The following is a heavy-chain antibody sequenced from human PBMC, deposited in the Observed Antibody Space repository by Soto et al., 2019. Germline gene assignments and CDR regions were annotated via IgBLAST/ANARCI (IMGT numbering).Heavy chain of an antibody. Sequence: EVQLLESGGGLVQPGGSLRLSCAASGFTFSDYAMSWVRQAPGKGLEWVSAITGSGSRPFYADSVKGRFTISRDRTKNTLYLQMSDLRAEDTAVYFCAKATYYYDSSSYYRVYFDYWGQGTLVTVSS. CDR1: GFTFSDYA. CDR2: ITGSGSRP. D-gene: IGHD3-22*01. CDR3: AKATYYYDSSSYYRVYFDY. V-gene: IGHV3-23*01. J-gene: IGHJ4*02.